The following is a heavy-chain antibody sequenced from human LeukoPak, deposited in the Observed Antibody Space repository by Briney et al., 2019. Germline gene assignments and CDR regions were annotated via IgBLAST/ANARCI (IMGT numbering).Heavy chain of an antibody. J-gene: IGHJ4*02. CDR2: ISYDGSNK. Sequence: GGSLRLSCAASGFTFSSYAMHWVRQAPGKGLEWVAVISYDGSNKYYADSVKGRFTISRDNSKNTLYLQINSLRAADTAFYYCAKRSSTSYPSLSAFDYWGQGTLVTVSS. V-gene: IGHV3-30-3*02. CDR1: GFTFSSYA. D-gene: IGHD6-13*01. CDR3: AKRSSTSYPSLSAFDY.